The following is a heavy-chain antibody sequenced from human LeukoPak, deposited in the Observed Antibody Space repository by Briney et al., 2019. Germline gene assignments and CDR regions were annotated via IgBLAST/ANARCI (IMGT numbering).Heavy chain of an antibody. CDR1: GFTFSSYA. CDR2: ISGSGGST. J-gene: IGHJ4*02. V-gene: IGHV3-23*01. Sequence: GGSLRLSCAASGFTFSSYAMSWVRQAPGKGLEWVSAISGSGGSTYYADSVKGRFTISRDNSKNTLYLQMNSLRAEDTAVYYCAKDPWGYCSSTSCSPYWGQGTLVTVSS. D-gene: IGHD2-2*01. CDR3: AKDPWGYCSSTSCSPY.